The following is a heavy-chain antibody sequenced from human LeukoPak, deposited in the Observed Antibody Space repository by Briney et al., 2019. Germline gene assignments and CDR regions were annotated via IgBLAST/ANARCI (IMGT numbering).Heavy chain of an antibody. CDR1: GGTFSSYA. V-gene: IGHV1-2*02. J-gene: IGHJ4*02. CDR3: ARDIEKYQLLIGGNY. Sequence: GASVKVSCKASGGTFSSYAISWVRQAPGQGLEWMGWINPNSGGTNYAQKFQGRVTMTRDTSISTAYMELSRLRSDDTAVYYCARDIEKYQLLIGGNYWGQGTLVTVSS. D-gene: IGHD2-2*01. CDR2: INPNSGGT.